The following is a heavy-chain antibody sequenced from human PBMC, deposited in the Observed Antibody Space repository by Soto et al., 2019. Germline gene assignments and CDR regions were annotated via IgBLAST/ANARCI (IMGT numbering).Heavy chain of an antibody. CDR3: AKGACSSTSCYLEGWFDP. CDR2: ISWNSGSI. Sequence: EVQLVESGGGLVQPGRSLRLSCAASGFTFDDYAMHWVRQAPGKGLEWVSGISWNSGSIGYADSVKGRFTISRDNAMNSLYLQMNSLRAEDTALYYCAKGACSSTSCYLEGWFDPWGQGTLVTVSS. CDR1: GFTFDDYA. D-gene: IGHD2-2*01. J-gene: IGHJ5*02. V-gene: IGHV3-9*01.